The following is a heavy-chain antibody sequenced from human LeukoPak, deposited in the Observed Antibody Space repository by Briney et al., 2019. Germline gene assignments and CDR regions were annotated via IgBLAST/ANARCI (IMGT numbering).Heavy chain of an antibody. Sequence: ASVKVSCKASGGTFSSYAISWVRQAPGQGLEWMGGIIPIFGTANYEQKFQGRVTITTDESTSTAYMELSSLRSEDTAVYYCAVQGRYCSGGSCYYFDYWGQGTLVTASS. CDR2: IIPIFGTA. V-gene: IGHV1-69*05. CDR1: GGTFSSYA. D-gene: IGHD2-15*01. CDR3: AVQGRYCSGGSCYYFDY. J-gene: IGHJ4*02.